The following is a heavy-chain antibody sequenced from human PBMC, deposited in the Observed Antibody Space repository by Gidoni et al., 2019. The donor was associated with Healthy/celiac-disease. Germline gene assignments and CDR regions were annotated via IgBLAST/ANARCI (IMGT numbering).Heavy chain of an antibody. V-gene: IGHV4-34*01. CDR3: ARDGLLWFGELSDYYYGMDV. Sequence: QVQLQQWGAGLFKPSENLSLTCAVYGGSFSGYYWSWIRQPPGKGLEWIGEINHSGSTNYNPSLKSRVTISVDTSKNQFSLKLSSVTAADTAVYYCARDGLLWFGELSDYYYGMDVWGQGTTVTVSS. D-gene: IGHD3-10*01. CDR1: GGSFSGYY. CDR2: INHSGST. J-gene: IGHJ6*02.